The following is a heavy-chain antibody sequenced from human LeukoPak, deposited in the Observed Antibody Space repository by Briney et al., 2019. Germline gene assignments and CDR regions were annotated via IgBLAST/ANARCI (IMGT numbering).Heavy chain of an antibody. CDR3: ARVARGDYYYYYMDV. Sequence: LPGGSLRLSCAASGFTFSSYTMNWVRQAPGKGLEWVANIKQDGSEKYYVDSVKGRFTISRDNAKNTLYLQMNSLRAEDTALYYCARVARGDYYYYYMDVWGKGTTVTVSS. CDR1: GFTFSSYT. CDR2: IKQDGSEK. J-gene: IGHJ6*03. V-gene: IGHV3-7*01. D-gene: IGHD3-10*01.